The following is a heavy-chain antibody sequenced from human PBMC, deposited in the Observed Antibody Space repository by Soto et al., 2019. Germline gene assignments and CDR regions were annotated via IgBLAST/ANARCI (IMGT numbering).Heavy chain of an antibody. D-gene: IGHD3-16*01. CDR1: GFTFSSYA. J-gene: IGHJ4*02. Sequence: EVQLLESGGGLIQPGGSLRLSCAAPGFTFSSYAMSWVRQAPGKGLEWVSSISGSDGITYYGDSVKGRFTISRDNSKNTLYLQMNSLRADDTAVYFCAKGFHIKFGTILPPWYFDYWGQGTLVTVSS. CDR3: AKGFHIKFGTILPPWYFDY. V-gene: IGHV3-23*01. CDR2: ISGSDGIT.